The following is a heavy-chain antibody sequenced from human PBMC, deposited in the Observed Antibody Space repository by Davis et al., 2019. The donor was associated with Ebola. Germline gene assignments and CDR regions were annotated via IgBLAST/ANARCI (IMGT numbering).Heavy chain of an antibody. CDR2: ISGSGGST. CDR1: GFTFSSYS. CDR3: AKARRGMKEGTDWYFDL. V-gene: IGHV3-23*01. J-gene: IGHJ2*01. D-gene: IGHD1-14*01. Sequence: PGGSLRLSCAASGFTFSSYSMNWVRQAPGKGLEWVSAISGSGGSTYYADSVKGRFTISRDNSKNTLYLQMNSLRAEDTAVYYCAKARRGMKEGTDWYFDLWGRGTLVTVSS.